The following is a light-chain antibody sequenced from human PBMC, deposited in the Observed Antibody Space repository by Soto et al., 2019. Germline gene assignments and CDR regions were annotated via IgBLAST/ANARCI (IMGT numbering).Light chain of an antibody. J-gene: IGKJ1*01. CDR3: QQRSTWPPWT. CDR2: DAS. CDR1: QNVKDH. V-gene: IGKV3-11*01. Sequence: EIVLTQSPDTLSVSPGDGATLSCRASQNVKDHLAWYQPKPGQSPRLLIYDASNRATGTPARFNGSGFGTDFTLTIASLEPEDFAVYYCQQRSTWPPWTFGPGTKVDNK.